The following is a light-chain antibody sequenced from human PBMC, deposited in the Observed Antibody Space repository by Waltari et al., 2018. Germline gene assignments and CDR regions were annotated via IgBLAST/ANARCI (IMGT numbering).Light chain of an antibody. V-gene: IGLV2-23*02. J-gene: IGLJ3*02. CDR3: CSYAGVSTWV. Sequence: QSALTQPASVSGSPGQSITISCTGTRSSVGRYNLSFWFQQHPGKAPKLIIYEVTKRPSGTSTRFSGSKSGNTASLTLSGLQAEDEADYFCCSYAGVSTWVFGGGTKLTVL. CDR2: EVT. CDR1: RSSVGRYNL.